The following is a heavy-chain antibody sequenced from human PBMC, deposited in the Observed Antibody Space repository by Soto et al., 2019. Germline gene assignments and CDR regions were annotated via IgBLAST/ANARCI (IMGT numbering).Heavy chain of an antibody. J-gene: IGHJ3*02. Sequence: SQTLSLTCNVSGGSISSSSYYWGWIRQPPGKGLEWIGSIYYSGSTYYNPSLKSRCTISVDTSKNQFSLKLSSVTAADTADYYCARRPEGSDYIWGSYRNDAFDIWGQGTMVTVSS. CDR2: IYYSGST. D-gene: IGHD3-16*02. CDR1: GGSISSSSYY. V-gene: IGHV4-39*01. CDR3: ARRPEGSDYIWGSYRNDAFDI.